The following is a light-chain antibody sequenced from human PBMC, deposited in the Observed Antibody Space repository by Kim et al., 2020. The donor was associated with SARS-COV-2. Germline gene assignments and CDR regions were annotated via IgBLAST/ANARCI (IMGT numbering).Light chain of an antibody. CDR3: QHRSNWPLT. V-gene: IGKV3-11*01. Sequence: LSPGERATLSCRASQSVSSYLAWYQQKPGQAPRLLIYDASNRATGIPARFSGSGSGTDFTLTISSLEPEDFAGYYCQHRSNWPLTFGGGTKVDIK. CDR2: DAS. J-gene: IGKJ4*01. CDR1: QSVSSY.